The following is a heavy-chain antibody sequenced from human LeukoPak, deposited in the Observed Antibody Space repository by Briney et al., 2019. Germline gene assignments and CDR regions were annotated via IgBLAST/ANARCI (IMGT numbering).Heavy chain of an antibody. J-gene: IGHJ5*01. V-gene: IGHV1-8*01. CDR2: MSPNSGDT. CDR1: GYTFTNSD. D-gene: IGHD3-10*01. Sequence: PVASVKVSCKASGYTFTNSDINWVRQATGEGLEWMGWMSPNSGDTGYAQKFQGRVTMTRDTSINTAYMELSSLRSEDTAVYYCARVGLRGSGTHHDWFDSWGQGTLITVSS. CDR3: ARVGLRGSGTHHDWFDS.